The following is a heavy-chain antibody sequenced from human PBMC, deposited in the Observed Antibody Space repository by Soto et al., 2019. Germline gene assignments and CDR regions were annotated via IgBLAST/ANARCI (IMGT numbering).Heavy chain of an antibody. J-gene: IGHJ4*02. CDR3: ARTLYYYDSSGYR. D-gene: IGHD3-22*01. CDR2: ISSSSSYI. CDR1: GFTFSSYS. V-gene: IGHV3-21*01. Sequence: EVQLVESGGGLVKPGGSLRLSCAASGFTFSSYSMNWVRQAPGKGLEWVSSISSSSSYIYYADSVKGRFTISRDNAKNALDLQMNSLRAEDTAVYYWARTLYYYDSSGYRGGQGTLVTVSA.